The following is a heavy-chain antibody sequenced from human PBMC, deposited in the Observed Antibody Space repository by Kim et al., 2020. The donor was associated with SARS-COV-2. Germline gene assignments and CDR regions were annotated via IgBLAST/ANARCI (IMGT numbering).Heavy chain of an antibody. Sequence: TGNTDYAQKGQGRVTMTADTSTTTAYMELRSLRSDDTAVYYCARGSYWDYWGQGTLVTVSS. V-gene: IGHV1-18*01. CDR3: ARGSYWDY. CDR2: TGNT. J-gene: IGHJ4*02.